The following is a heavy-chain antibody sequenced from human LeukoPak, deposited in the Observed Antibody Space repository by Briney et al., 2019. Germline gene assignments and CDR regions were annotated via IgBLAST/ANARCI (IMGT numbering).Heavy chain of an antibody. J-gene: IGHJ4*02. V-gene: IGHV1-2*02. D-gene: IGHD3-10*01. CDR1: GYTFTGYY. CDR3: AREGWSSPGREGY. CDR2: INPNSGGT. Sequence: ASVKVSCKASGYTFTGYYMHWVRQAPGQGLEWMGWINPNSGGTNYAQKFQGRVTMTGDTSISTAYMELSRLRSDDTAVYYCAREGWSSPGREGYWGQGTLVTVSS.